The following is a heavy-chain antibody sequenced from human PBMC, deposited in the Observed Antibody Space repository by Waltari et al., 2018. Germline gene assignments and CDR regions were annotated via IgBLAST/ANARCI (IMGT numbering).Heavy chain of an antibody. CDR2: ISGSGIST. CDR1: GFTFSSYA. Sequence: EVQLLKSGGGLVQPGGSLRLSCAASGFTFSSYAMSWVRQAPGKGLEGVTTISGSGISTYYADSVKGRFTISRDNSKNTLYLQMNSLRAEDTAVYYCAKVTAVDVVGASALDYWGQGTLVTVSS. V-gene: IGHV3-23*01. D-gene: IGHD1-26*01. J-gene: IGHJ4*02. CDR3: AKVTAVDVVGASALDY.